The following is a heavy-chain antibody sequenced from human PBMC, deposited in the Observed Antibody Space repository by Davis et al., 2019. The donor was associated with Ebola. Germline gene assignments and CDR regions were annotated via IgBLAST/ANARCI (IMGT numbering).Heavy chain of an antibody. CDR1: GGTFSSYA. Sequence: AASVKVSCKASGGTFSSYAISWVRQAPGQGLEWMGGIIPIFGTANYAQKFQGRVTITADESTSTAYMELRSLRSDDTAVYYCAREGYYGVDFDYWGQGTLVTVSS. D-gene: IGHD4-17*01. CDR3: AREGYYGVDFDY. CDR2: IIPIFGTA. J-gene: IGHJ4*02. V-gene: IGHV1-69*13.